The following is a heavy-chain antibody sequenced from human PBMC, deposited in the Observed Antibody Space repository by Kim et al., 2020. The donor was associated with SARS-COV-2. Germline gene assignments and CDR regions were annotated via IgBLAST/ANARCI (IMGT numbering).Heavy chain of an antibody. CDR2: SMGSGGST. Sequence: GGSLRLSCIASGFNFISNDMTWVRQVPGKGPEWVATSMGSGGSTFHADSVRGRFTMSRDNSKYAVYLQMNSLSVEDTAIYYCARNSGWYDSLGQVLLVTVSS. J-gene: IGHJ5*01. V-gene: IGHV3-23*01. CDR1: GFNFISND. D-gene: IGHD1-26*01. CDR3: ARNSGWYDS.